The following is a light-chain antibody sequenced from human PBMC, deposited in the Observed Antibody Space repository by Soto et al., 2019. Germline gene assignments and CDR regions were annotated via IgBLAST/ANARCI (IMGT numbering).Light chain of an antibody. CDR2: EVS. CDR1: SSDVGGYNY. CDR3: SSYAGSNNLVV. V-gene: IGLV2-8*01. Sequence: QSALTQPPSASGSPGQSVTISCTGTSSDVGGYNYVSWYQQNPGKAPKLMIYEVSKRPSGVPDRFSGSKSGNTASLTVSGLQAEDEADYYCSSYAGSNNLVVFGGGTKVTVL. J-gene: IGLJ2*01.